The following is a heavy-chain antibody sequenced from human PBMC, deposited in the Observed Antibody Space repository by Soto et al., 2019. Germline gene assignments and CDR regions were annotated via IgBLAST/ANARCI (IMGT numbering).Heavy chain of an antibody. V-gene: IGHV3-23*01. CDR2: IGGRGTSS. Sequence: VGSLRLSCAASGFTFSNYAMSWVRQAPGKGLEWVSGIGGRGTSSYYADSVKGRFAISRDNSYNTLFLQLHSLRAEDTAVYYCAKSRYADSSGDYYDFWGQGTRVTVSS. CDR3: AKSRYADSSGDYYDF. CDR1: GFTFSNYA. D-gene: IGHD3-22*01. J-gene: IGHJ4*02.